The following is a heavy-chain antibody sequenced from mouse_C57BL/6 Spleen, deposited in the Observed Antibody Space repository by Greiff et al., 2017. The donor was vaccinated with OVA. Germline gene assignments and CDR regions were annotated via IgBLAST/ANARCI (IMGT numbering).Heavy chain of an antibody. J-gene: IGHJ3*01. Sequence: VQLQQSGAELARPGASVKLSCKASGYTFTSYGISWVKLRTGQGLEWIGEIYPRSGTTYYNEKFKGKATLTADKSSSTAYMELRSLTSEDSAVYFCARYDGYPGAYWGQGTLVTVSA. D-gene: IGHD2-3*01. CDR2: IYPRSGTT. V-gene: IGHV1-81*01. CDR1: GYTFTSYG. CDR3: ARYDGYPGAY.